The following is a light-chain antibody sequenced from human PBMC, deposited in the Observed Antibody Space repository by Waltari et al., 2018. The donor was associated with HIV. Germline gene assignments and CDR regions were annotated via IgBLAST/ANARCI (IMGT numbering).Light chain of an antibody. Sequence: IVLTQSPLSLPVTPGEPASISCRSTQSPLYTHEENYLDWYRQKPGQSPQLLIYLGSNRASGVPDRFSGSRSGTDFTLKISRVEAEDVGVYYCMEALQTPFTFGQGTKLEIK. J-gene: IGKJ2*01. CDR3: MEALQTPFT. V-gene: IGKV2-28*01. CDR1: QSPLYTHEENY. CDR2: LGS.